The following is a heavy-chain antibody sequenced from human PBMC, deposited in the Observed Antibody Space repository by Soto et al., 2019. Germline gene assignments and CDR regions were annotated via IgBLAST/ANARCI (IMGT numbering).Heavy chain of an antibody. CDR2: ISGSGGST. J-gene: IGHJ4*02. Sequence: GGSLRLSCAASGFTFSSYAMSWVRQAPGKGLEWVSAISGSGGSTYYADSVKGRFTISRDNSKNTLYLQMNSLRAEDTAVYYCANALAPLYGDYNDLVHSWGQGTLVTVSS. CDR1: GFTFSSYA. V-gene: IGHV3-23*01. CDR3: ANALAPLYGDYNDLVHS. D-gene: IGHD4-17*01.